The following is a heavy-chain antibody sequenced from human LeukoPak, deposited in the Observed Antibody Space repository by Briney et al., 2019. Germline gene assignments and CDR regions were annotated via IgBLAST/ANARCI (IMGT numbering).Heavy chain of an antibody. D-gene: IGHD3-22*01. Sequence: GGSLRLSCAASGFTFSSYAMHWVRQAPGKGLEWVAVISYDGSNKYYADSVKGRFTISRDNSKNTLYLQMNSLRAEDTAVYYCARDPVAYYYDSSGIPTTWGQGTLVTVSS. CDR3: ARDPVAYYYDSSGIPTT. J-gene: IGHJ4*02. V-gene: IGHV3-30-3*01. CDR2: ISYDGSNK. CDR1: GFTFSSYA.